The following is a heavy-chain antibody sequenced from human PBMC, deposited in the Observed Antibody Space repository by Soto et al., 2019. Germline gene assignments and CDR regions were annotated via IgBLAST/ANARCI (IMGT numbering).Heavy chain of an antibody. V-gene: IGHV4-34*01. CDR3: ARRGRYGGRSYTG. D-gene: IGHD2-15*01. CDR2: VNHAGGT. CDR1: GGSFNDFY. Sequence: QMHIQKRGAGLLKPSETLSLTCAVSGGSFNDFYWNWVRQPPGEGLEWIGEVNHAGGTDYNPSLKSRVTISEDRSKNQLSLRLKSVTVADTATYYGARRGRYGGRSYTGWGQGTLVSVSS. J-gene: IGHJ4*02.